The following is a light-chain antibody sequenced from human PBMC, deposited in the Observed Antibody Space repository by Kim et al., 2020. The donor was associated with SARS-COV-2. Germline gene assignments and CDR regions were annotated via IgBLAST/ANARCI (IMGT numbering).Light chain of an antibody. CDR3: LQHNTYPLT. CDR1: QDISND. V-gene: IGKV1-17*01. CDR2: GAS. Sequence: DIQMTQSPSSLSASVGDRVTITCRASQDISNDLGWYQQSPGRAPKRLIYGASSLQSGVPSRFSGSGSGTEFTLTISSLQPEDFATYFCLQHNTYPLTFGQGTQLDIK. J-gene: IGKJ5*01.